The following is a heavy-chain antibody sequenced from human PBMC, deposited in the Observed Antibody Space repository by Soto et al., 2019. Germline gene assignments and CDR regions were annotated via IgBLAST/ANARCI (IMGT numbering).Heavy chain of an antibody. V-gene: IGHV3-48*02. D-gene: IGHD2-15*01. CDR2: IDTKSRSI. Sequence: GGSLRLSCTASGFTFSAYSMNWFRQVPGKGLEWISYIDTKSRSIYYADSVKGRFTISRDDAKDSLYLQMNSLRDEDTAVYFCARGGSGGRCSGEGCYLWVDPRGHGTLVTVSS. J-gene: IGHJ5*02. CDR1: GFTFSAYS. CDR3: ARGGSGGRCSGEGCYLWVDP.